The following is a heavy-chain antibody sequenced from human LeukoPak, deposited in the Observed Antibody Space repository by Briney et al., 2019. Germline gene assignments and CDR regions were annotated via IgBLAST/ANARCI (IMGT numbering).Heavy chain of an antibody. V-gene: IGHV3-48*03. CDR2: ISSSGSTI. J-gene: IGHJ6*04. D-gene: IGHD3-10*02. CDR3: AELGITMIGGV. CDR1: GFTFSSYE. Sequence: GGSLRLSCAASGFTFSSYEMNWVRQAPGKGLEWVSYISSSGSTIYYADSLKGRFTISRDNAKNSLYLQMNSLRAEDTAVYYCAELGITMIGGVWGKGTTVTISS.